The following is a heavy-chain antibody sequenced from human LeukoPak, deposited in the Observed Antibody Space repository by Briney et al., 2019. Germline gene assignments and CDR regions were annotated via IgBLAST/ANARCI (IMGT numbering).Heavy chain of an antibody. CDR2: ISWNSGSI. D-gene: IGHD6-19*01. CDR1: GFTFDDYA. J-gene: IGHJ4*02. Sequence: PGGSLRLSCAASGFTFDDYAMHWVRQAPGKGLXXXSGISWNSGSIGYADSVKGRFTISRDNAKNSLYLQMNSLRAEGTALYYCAKATGYSSGWYGDWGQGTLVTVSS. V-gene: IGHV3-9*01. CDR3: AKATGYSSGWYGD.